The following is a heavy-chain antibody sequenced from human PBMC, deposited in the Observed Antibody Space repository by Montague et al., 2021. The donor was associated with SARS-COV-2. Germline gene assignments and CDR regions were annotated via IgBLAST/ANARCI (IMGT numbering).Heavy chain of an antibody. Sequence: SETLSLTCTVSGGSVSSDNWWTWVRQPPGKGLEWIGEIYHSGTTXYNPSLQSRVTISVDKSRNHLSLNLRSVTAADTAMYYCALPLRGARFDPWGQGILVTVSS. CDR3: ALPLRGARFDP. CDR1: GGSVSSDNW. D-gene: IGHD1-26*01. J-gene: IGHJ5*02. CDR2: IYHSGTT. V-gene: IGHV4-4*02.